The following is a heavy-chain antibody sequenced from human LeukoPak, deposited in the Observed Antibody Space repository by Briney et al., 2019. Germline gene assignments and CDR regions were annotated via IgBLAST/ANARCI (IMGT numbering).Heavy chain of an antibody. CDR1: GGSITITNY. V-gene: IGHV4-4*02. CDR2: VNLQGST. CDR3: AREGGPYRPLDY. J-gene: IGHJ4*02. Sequence: NPSGTLSLTCGVSGGSITITNYWTWVRQPPGKGLEWIGEVNLQGSTNYNPSLMGRVAISVDMSENHISLQLTSVTAADTAVYYCAREGGPYRPLDYSGQGTLVTVSS.